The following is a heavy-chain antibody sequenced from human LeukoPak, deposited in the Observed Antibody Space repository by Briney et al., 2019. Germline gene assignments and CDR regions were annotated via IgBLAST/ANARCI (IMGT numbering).Heavy chain of an antibody. CDR2: IIPIFGTA. D-gene: IGHD2-21*02. V-gene: IGHV1-69*06. CDR3: ARGPLAYCGGDCYSGRYYFDY. CDR1: GGTFTSYA. Sequence: SVTVSFTASGGTFTSYAVSWVRQAPGPRREWMGGIIPIFGTANYAQKFQGRVTITADKSTSTAYMELSSLRSEDTAVYYCARGPLAYCGGDCYSGRYYFDYWGQGTLVTVSS. J-gene: IGHJ4*02.